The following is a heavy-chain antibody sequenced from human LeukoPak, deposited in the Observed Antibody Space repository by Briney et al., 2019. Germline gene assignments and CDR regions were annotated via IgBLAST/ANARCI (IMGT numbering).Heavy chain of an antibody. CDR1: GFTFSSYW. V-gene: IGHV3-74*01. Sequence: PGGSLRLSCAASGFTFSSYWMHWVRQAPGKGLVWVSCINSDGSSTSYADSVKGRFTISRDNAKNTLYLQMNSLRAEDTAVYYCARARGEYGIPYYFDYWGQGTLVTASS. J-gene: IGHJ4*02. CDR3: ARARGEYGIPYYFDY. D-gene: IGHD3-10*01. CDR2: INSDGSST.